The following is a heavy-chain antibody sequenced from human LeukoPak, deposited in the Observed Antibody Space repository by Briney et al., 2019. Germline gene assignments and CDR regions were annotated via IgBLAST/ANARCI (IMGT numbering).Heavy chain of an antibody. J-gene: IGHJ4*02. CDR1: GFTFSNYA. CDR2: ISGSGGST. Sequence: GGSLRLSCAASGFTFSNYAMNWVRQAPGKGLEWVSAISGSGGSTYYADSVKGRLTISRDNSKNTLYLQMNSLRAEDTAVYYCAKSSGYFDYWGQGTLVTVSS. CDR3: AKSSGYFDY. V-gene: IGHV3-23*01.